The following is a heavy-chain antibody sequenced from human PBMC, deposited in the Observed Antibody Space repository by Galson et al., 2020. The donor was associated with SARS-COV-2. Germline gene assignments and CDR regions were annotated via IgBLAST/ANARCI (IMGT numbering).Heavy chain of an antibody. CDR3: ARVQAVTGGRWAPPYYGLDV. J-gene: IGHJ6*02. D-gene: IGHD6-19*01. CDR2: VYPGDSDT. V-gene: IGHV5-51*07. Sequence: GESLKISCEAFGYSFTNHWIGWVHQMPGKGLEWMGIVYPGDSDTRYSPSFQGQVTISAERSISTAYLQWSSLQASDTAMYYCARVQAVTGGRWAPPYYGLDVWGQGTTVTVSS. CDR1: GYSFTNHW.